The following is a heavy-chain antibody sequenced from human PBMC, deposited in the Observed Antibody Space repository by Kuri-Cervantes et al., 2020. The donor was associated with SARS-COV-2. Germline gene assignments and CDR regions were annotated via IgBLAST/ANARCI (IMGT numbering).Heavy chain of an antibody. CDR2: ISYDGINE. V-gene: IGHV3-30*18. Sequence: GESLKISCAASGFTFSNAWMSWVRQAPDKGLEWVAVISYDGINEYYADFVKGRFTISRDNSNNTLYLQMNSLTTEDTAVYFCAKDGGTMDYYHYMDVWGRGTTVTVSS. CDR3: AKDGGTMDYYHYMDV. J-gene: IGHJ6*03. CDR1: GFTFSNAW. D-gene: IGHD1-14*01.